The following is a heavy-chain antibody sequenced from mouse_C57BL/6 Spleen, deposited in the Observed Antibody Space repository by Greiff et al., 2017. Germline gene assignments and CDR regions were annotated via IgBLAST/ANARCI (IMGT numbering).Heavy chain of an antibody. CDR2: ISSGSSTI. J-gene: IGHJ2*01. CDR3: ARRDWEGFDY. CDR1: GFTFSDYG. D-gene: IGHD4-1*01. Sequence: DVQLVESGGGLVKPGGSLKLSCAASGFTFSDYGMHWVRQAPEKGLEWVAYISSGSSTIYYADTVKGRFTISRDNAKNTLFLQMTSLRSEDTAMYYCARRDWEGFDYWGQGTTLTVSS. V-gene: IGHV5-17*01.